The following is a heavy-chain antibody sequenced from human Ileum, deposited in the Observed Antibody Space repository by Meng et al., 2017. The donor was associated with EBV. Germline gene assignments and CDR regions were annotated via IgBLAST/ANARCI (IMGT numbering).Heavy chain of an antibody. CDR1: GGSISSSSYY. D-gene: IGHD1-14*01. CDR3: ARHHHSPTFDY. CDR2: VVYSGTT. V-gene: IGHV4-39*01. Sequence: LRLHESGPGLVKPPETLSVTCTVSGGSISSSSYYWAWIRQPPGEGLEWIGSVVYSGTTYYTSSLKSRVSISVDTSKNQFSLKLSSVTAADTAVYYCARHHHSPTFDYWGQGTLVTVSS. J-gene: IGHJ4*02.